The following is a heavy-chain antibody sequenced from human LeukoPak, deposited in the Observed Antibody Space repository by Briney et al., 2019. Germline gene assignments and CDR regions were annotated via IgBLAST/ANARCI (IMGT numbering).Heavy chain of an antibody. D-gene: IGHD3-10*01. CDR1: GXXFSSYX. J-gene: IGHJ4*02. CDR2: INSDGSSA. V-gene: IGHV3-74*01. CDR3: ARGIIMVRGIGLDY. Sequence: PGGSLRLSCXASGXXFSSYXMHWVRQAPGKGLVWVSRINSDGSSANYVDSVKGRFTISRDNAKNTLYLQMNSLRAEDTAVDYCARGIIMVRGIGLDYWGQGTLVTVSS.